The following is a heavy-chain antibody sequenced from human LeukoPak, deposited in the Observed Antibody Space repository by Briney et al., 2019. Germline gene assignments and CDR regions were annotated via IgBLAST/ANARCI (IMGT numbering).Heavy chain of an antibody. D-gene: IGHD2-15*01. J-gene: IGHJ4*02. CDR1: GGSISSYY. CDR3: ARKGYCSGGSCYYHFDY. Sequence: SETLSLTCTVSGGSISSYYWSWIRQPPGKGLEWIGYIYYSGSTNYNPSLKSRVTISVDKSKNQFSLKLTSVTAADTAVYYCARKGYCSGGSCYYHFDYWGQGTLVAVSS. CDR2: IYYSGST. V-gene: IGHV4-59*08.